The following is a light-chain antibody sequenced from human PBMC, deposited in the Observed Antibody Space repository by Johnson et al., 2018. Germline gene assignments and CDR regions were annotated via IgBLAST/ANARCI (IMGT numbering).Light chain of an antibody. CDR3: GTWDSSLSAGKV. CDR1: SSNIGNNY. CDR2: ENN. Sequence: QSVLTQPPSVSAAPGQKVTISCSGSSSNIGNNYVSWYQQLPGTAPKLLIYENNKRPSGIPDRFSGSKSGTSATLGITGLQTGDEDDYYCGTWDSSLSAGKVCGTGTKVTVL. J-gene: IGLJ1*01. V-gene: IGLV1-51*02.